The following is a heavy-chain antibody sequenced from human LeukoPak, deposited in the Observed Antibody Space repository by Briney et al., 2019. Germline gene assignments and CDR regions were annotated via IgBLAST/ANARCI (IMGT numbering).Heavy chain of an antibody. J-gene: IGHJ4*02. Sequence: GASVKVSCKASGYTFTGYYMHWVRQAPGQGLEWMGWINPNSGGTNYAQKFQGRVTMTRDTSISTAYMELSRLRSDDTAVYYCARVSSGWYGEIDYWGQGTLVTVSS. V-gene: IGHV1-2*02. CDR1: GYTFTGYY. CDR3: ARVSSGWYGEIDY. D-gene: IGHD6-19*01. CDR2: INPNSGGT.